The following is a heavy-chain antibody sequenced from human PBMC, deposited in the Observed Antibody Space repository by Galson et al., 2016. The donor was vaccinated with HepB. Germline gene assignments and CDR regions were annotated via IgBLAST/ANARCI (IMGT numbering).Heavy chain of an antibody. V-gene: IGHV3-48*03. D-gene: IGHD6-13*01. CDR1: GFSLSSYE. CDR2: ISSRSSII. J-gene: IGHJ4*02. Sequence: SLRLSCAASGFSLSSYEMSWVRQAPGKGLEWVSYISSRSSIIDYADSVKGRITISRDNAKNSLYLQMNSLRAEDTAVYYCARGLTAAGTSFDCWGQGTLVTVSS. CDR3: ARGLTAAGTSFDC.